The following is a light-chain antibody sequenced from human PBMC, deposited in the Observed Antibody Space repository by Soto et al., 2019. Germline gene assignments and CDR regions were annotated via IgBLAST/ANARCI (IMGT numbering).Light chain of an antibody. CDR1: QSISSW. CDR2: EAS. CDR3: QQSNNYPWT. V-gene: IGKV1-5*03. Sequence: DIQMTQSPSTLSASVGDRVTITCRASQSISSWLAWYQQKPGKAPKLLIYEASNLESGVPSRFSVSGSGTEFTLAISSLQPDDFATYYCQQSNNYPWTFGQGTKVEIK. J-gene: IGKJ1*01.